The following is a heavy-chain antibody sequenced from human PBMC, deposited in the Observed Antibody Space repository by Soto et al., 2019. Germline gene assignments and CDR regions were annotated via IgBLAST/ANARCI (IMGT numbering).Heavy chain of an antibody. D-gene: IGHD3-22*01. CDR2: IIPIFGTA. V-gene: IGHV1-69*13. Sequence: VASVKVSCKASGGTFSSYAISWVRQAPGQGLEWMGGIIPIFGTANYAQKFQGRVTITADESTSTAYMELSSLRSEDTAVYYCAREFDDSSGYYYGAIDYWGQGTLVTVSS. J-gene: IGHJ4*02. CDR3: AREFDDSSGYYYGAIDY. CDR1: GGTFSSYA.